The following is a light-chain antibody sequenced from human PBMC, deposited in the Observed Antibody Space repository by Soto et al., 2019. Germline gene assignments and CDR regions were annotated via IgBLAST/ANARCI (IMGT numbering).Light chain of an antibody. J-gene: IGLJ2*01. V-gene: IGLV2-8*01. CDR3: SSYAGSNHLV. CDR1: SSDVGGYNY. Sequence: QSVLTQPPSASGSPGQSVTISCTGTSSDVGGYNYVSWYQQHPGKAPKLMIYEVTKRPSGVPDRFSGPKSGNTASLTVSGLQAEDEADFYCSSYAGSNHLVFGGGTKLTVL. CDR2: EVT.